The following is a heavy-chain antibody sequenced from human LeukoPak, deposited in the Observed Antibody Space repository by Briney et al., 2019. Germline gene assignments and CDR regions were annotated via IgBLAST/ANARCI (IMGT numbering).Heavy chain of an antibody. J-gene: IGHJ4*02. V-gene: IGHV3-66*01. CDR3: ARENIAAAGSSDY. CDR2: IYRGGST. D-gene: IGHD6-13*01. Sequence: GGSLRLSCAASGFTVSSNYMNWVRQAPGKGPEWVSIIYRGGSTYYADSVKGRFIISRDNSKNTLYLQMNSLRAEDTAVYYCARENIAAAGSSDYWGQGTLVTVSS. CDR1: GFTVSSNY.